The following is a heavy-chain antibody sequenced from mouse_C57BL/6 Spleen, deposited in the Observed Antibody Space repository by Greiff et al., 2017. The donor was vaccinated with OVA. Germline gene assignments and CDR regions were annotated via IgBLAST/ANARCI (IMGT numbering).Heavy chain of an antibody. CDR2: IRNKANGYTT. J-gene: IGHJ2*01. Sequence: EVKLMESGGGLVQPGGSLSLSCAASGFTFTDYYMSWVRQPPGKALEWLGFIRNKANGYTTEYSASVQGRFNISRGNSQSILYLQMNALRAEDSATYYCARFDYYGSSYVDYWGQGTTLTVSS. CDR1: GFTFTDYY. D-gene: IGHD1-1*01. CDR3: ARFDYYGSSYVDY. V-gene: IGHV7-3*01.